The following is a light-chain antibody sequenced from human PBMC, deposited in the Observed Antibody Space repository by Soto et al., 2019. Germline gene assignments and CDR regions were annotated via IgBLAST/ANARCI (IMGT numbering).Light chain of an antibody. CDR1: SSNIGSNA. CDR2: SNN. Sequence: VLTQPPSASGTPGQRVTISCSGGSSNIGSNAVNWYRQLPGTAPKLLIHSNNQRPSGVPDRFSGSKSGTSASLAISGLQSEDDADYYCAAWDDSLNGYVFGTGTKVTVL. CDR3: AAWDDSLNGYV. J-gene: IGLJ1*01. V-gene: IGLV1-44*01.